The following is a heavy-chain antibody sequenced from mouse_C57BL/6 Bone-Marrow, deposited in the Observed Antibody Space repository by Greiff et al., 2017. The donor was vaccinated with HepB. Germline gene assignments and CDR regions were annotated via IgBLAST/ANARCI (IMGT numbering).Heavy chain of an antibody. J-gene: IGHJ4*01. Sequence: VQLQQSGTVLARPGASVKMSCKTSGYTFTSYWMHWVKQRPGQGLEWIGAIYPGNSDTSYNQKFKGKAKLTAVTSASTAYMELSSLTNEDSAVYYCTRCDGNHYYAMDYWGQGTSVTVSS. CDR1: GYTFTSYW. CDR2: IYPGNSDT. V-gene: IGHV1-5*01. D-gene: IGHD2-1*01. CDR3: TRCDGNHYYAMDY.